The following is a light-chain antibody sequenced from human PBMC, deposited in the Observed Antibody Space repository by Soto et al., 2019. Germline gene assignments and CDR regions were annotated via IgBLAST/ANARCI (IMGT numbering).Light chain of an antibody. CDR2: AAS. CDR3: QQSYSVPLT. Sequence: DIQMTQSPSSLSASVGDRVTITCRASHNIVNYLNWYQQKPGKAPKLLIYAASSLQSGVPSRFSGSGSGTEFTLTINSLQPEDFATFYCQQSYSVPLTFGGGTRVEI. CDR1: HNIVNY. V-gene: IGKV1-39*01. J-gene: IGKJ4*01.